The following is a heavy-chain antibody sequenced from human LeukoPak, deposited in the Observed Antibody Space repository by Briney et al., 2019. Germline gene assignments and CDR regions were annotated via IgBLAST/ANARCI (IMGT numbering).Heavy chain of an antibody. J-gene: IGHJ4*02. CDR2: MNPNSGNT. CDR1: GYTFTNYD. D-gene: IGHD3-10*01. CDR3: ARDGDYYGSGNFDY. Sequence: ASVKVSCKTSGYTFTNYDINWVRQATGQGLEWMGWMNPNSGNTGYAQKFQGRVTITRDTSISTAYMELSSLRSEDTAVYYCARDGDYYGSGNFDYWGQGTLVTVSS. V-gene: IGHV1-8*03.